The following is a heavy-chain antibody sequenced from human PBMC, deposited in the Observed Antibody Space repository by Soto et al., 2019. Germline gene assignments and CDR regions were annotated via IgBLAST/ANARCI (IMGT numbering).Heavy chain of an antibody. D-gene: IGHD1-1*01. CDR3: ARGPRVSSTGTGAH. CDR1: GFTFSAYW. J-gene: IGHJ4*02. V-gene: IGHV3-74*01. Sequence: GGSLRLSCGVSGFTFSAYWMHWVRQVPGKGLTCVSRISDDGSTATYADSVKGRFVISRDNAKNSLYLEMNTLRVDDSGLYYCARGPRVSSTGTGAHWGRGTLVTVSS. CDR2: ISDDGSTA.